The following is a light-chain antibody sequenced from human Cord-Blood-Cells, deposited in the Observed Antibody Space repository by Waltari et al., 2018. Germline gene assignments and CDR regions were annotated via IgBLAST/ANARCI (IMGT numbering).Light chain of an antibody. J-gene: IGLJ2*01. Sequence: QSALTQPASVSGSPEQSITISRTGTRSDVGGYNYVPWYQQHPGKAPKRMIYDVSNRPSGVSNRFSGSKSGNTASLTISGLQAEDEADYYCSSYTSSSTVVFGGGTKLTVL. CDR2: DVS. CDR3: SSYTSSSTVV. CDR1: RSDVGGYNY. V-gene: IGLV2-14*01.